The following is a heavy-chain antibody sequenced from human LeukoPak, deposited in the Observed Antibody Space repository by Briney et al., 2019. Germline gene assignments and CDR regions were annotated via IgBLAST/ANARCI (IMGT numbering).Heavy chain of an antibody. V-gene: IGHV4-4*09. CDR3: ARQAQYYDISTTYYKDYYYHYMDV. CDR1: GGSISTYY. Sequence: SETLSLTCSVSGGSISTYYWSWIRQFPGKGLEWIGYIYSSGSTKYNPSLSSRVSMSVDMSKNQLSLRLSFVAAADTVVYYCARQAQYYDISTTYYKDYYYHYMDVWGKGTTVTVSS. J-gene: IGHJ6*03. CDR2: IYSSGST. D-gene: IGHD3-9*01.